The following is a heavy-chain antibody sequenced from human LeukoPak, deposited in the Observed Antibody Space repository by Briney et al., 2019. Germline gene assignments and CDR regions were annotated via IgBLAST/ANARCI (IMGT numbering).Heavy chain of an antibody. V-gene: IGHV4-4*07. Sequence: SGTLSLTCTVSGGSISSYYWSWIRQPAGKGLEWIGRIYTSGSTNYNPSLKSRVTMSVDTSKNQFSLKLSSVTAADTAVYYCARDRYDSSGYYYYDYWGQGTLVTVSS. CDR2: IYTSGST. D-gene: IGHD3-22*01. CDR1: GGSISSYY. J-gene: IGHJ4*02. CDR3: ARDRYDSSGYYYYDY.